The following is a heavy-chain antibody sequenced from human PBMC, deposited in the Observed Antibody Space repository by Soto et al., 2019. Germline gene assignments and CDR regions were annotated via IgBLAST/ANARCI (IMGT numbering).Heavy chain of an antibody. CDR2: IYWNDDK. V-gene: IGHV2-5*01. CDR3: AKSGSSGWYGWIDP. J-gene: IGHJ5*02. CDR1: GFSLRTSGVG. Sequence: SGPTVVNPTQTLTLTCIFSGFSLRTSGVGVGWIRQPPGKALEWLGFIYWNDDKRYSPSLKSRLTITKDTSKNQVVLTMTNMDPVDTATYYCAKSGSSGWYGWIDPWGQGTLVTVSS. D-gene: IGHD6-19*01.